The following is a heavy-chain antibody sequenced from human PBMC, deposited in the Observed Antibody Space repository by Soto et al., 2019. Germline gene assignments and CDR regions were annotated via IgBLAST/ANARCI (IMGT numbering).Heavy chain of an antibody. V-gene: IGHV1-69*13. J-gene: IGHJ3*02. CDR1: GGTISSYA. Sequence: GASVKVSCKASGGTISSYAISWVRQAPGQGREWMGGIIPIFGTANYAQKFQGRVTITADEATSTAYMELSSLRSEDTAVYYCAGALRFLEWSAGGAFDIWGQGTMVTVSS. CDR3: AGALRFLEWSAGGAFDI. D-gene: IGHD3-3*01. CDR2: IIPIFGTA.